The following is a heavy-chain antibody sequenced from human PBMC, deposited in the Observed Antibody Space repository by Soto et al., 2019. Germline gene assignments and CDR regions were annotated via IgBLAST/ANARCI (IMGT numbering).Heavy chain of an antibody. Sequence: SETLSLTCAVSGGSISSGGYSWSWIRQPPGKGLEWIGYIYYSGSTYYNPSLKSRVTISVDTSKNQFSLKLSSVTAADTAVYYCARGDIAAADPIWGQGTLVTVSS. D-gene: IGHD6-13*01. CDR2: IYYSGST. CDR3: ARGDIAAADPI. J-gene: IGHJ4*02. V-gene: IGHV4-31*11. CDR1: GGSISSGGYS.